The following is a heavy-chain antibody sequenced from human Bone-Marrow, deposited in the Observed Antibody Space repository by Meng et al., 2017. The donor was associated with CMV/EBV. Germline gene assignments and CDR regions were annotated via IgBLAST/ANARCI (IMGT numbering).Heavy chain of an antibody. CDR2: ISSSSSYI. CDR3: ARDPRDIGDRNWYFDL. J-gene: IGHJ2*01. CDR1: GFSFSTYS. Sequence: GESLKISCAASGFSFSTYSMNWVRQAPGKGLEWVSSISSSSSYIYYADSVKGRLTISRDNAKNSVFLQMNSLSAEDTALYFCARDPRDIGDRNWYFDLWGRDTLVTVSS. V-gene: IGHV3-21*01. D-gene: IGHD2-15*01.